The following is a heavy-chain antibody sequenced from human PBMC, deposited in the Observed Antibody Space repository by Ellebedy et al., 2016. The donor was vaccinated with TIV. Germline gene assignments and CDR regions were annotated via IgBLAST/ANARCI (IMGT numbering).Heavy chain of an antibody. CDR3: AKSLHYSRSSFFDF. J-gene: IGHJ4*02. CDR1: GGSFSGYF. CDR2: INQSGVT. V-gene: IGHV4-34*01. Sequence: GSLRLXCAVYGGSFSGYFWAWIRQPPGKGLEWIGEINQSGVTNYNPSLKSRAIMSVDTSKNQFSLKLNSVTAADTAVYYCAKSLHYSRSSFFDFWGQGTLVTVSS. D-gene: IGHD6-6*01.